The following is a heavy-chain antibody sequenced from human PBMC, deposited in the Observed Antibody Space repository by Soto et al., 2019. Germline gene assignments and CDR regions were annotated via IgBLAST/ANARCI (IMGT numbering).Heavy chain of an antibody. CDR2: IWYDGSNK. J-gene: IGHJ6*03. CDR1: GFTFSSYG. Sequence: QVQLVESGGGVVQPGRSLRLSCAASGFTFSSYGMHWVRQAPGKGLEWVAVIWYDGSNKYYADSVKGRFTISRDNSKNTLYLQMNSLRAEDTAVYYCARGALWFGELYPLYYYYMDVWGKGTTVTVSS. CDR3: ARGALWFGELYPLYYYYMDV. V-gene: IGHV3-33*01. D-gene: IGHD3-10*01.